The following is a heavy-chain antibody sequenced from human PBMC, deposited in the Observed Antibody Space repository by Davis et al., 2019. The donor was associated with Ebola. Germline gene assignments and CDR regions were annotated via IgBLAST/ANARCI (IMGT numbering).Heavy chain of an antibody. Sequence: SETLSLTCAVYGGSVSGYYWSWIRQPLGKGLVWIGEINHSGSTNYNPSLKSLVTISVDTSKNQFSLKLSSVTAADTAVYYCAGGEMATITSGYWGQGTLVTVSS. V-gene: IGHV4-34*01. CDR2: INHSGST. D-gene: IGHD5-24*01. CDR1: GGSVSGYY. CDR3: AGGEMATITSGY. J-gene: IGHJ4*02.